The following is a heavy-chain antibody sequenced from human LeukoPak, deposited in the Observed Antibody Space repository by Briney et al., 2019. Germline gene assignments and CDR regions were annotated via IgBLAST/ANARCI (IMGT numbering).Heavy chain of an antibody. V-gene: IGHV4-59*11. CDR2: IYYSGST. J-gene: IGHJ4*02. CDR3: ARQWVRGSFDY. CDR1: GGSISSHS. Sequence: SETLSLTCTVSGGSISSHSWGWIRQPPGEGLEWIGYIYYSGSTNNNPSLKSRVTISVDTSKNQSPLKLSSVTAADTAVYYCARQWVRGSFDYWGQGTLGTVSS. D-gene: IGHD3-10*01.